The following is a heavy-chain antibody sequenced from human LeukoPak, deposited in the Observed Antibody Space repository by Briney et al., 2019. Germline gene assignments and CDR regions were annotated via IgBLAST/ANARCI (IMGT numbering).Heavy chain of an antibody. CDR2: IYYSGST. Sequence: SETLSLTCTVSGGSISSYYWSWIRQPPGKGLEWIGYIYYSGSTNNNPSLKSRVTMSVDTSKNQFSLKLSSVTAADTAVYYCARVSSSWYQDWYFDLWGRGTLVTVSS. V-gene: IGHV4-59*12. D-gene: IGHD6-13*01. CDR1: GGSISSYY. J-gene: IGHJ2*01. CDR3: ARVSSSWYQDWYFDL.